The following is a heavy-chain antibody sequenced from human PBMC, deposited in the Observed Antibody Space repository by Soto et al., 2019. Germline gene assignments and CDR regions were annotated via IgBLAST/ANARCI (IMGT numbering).Heavy chain of an antibody. Sequence: QVQLQESGPGLVKPSQTLSLTCTVSGGSISSGGYYWSWIRQHPGKGLEWIGYIYYSGSTYYNPSLKSRVTISVDTSKNQFSLKLSSVTAADTAVYYCARDVAMGPVDAFDIWGQGTMVTVSS. CDR1: GGSISSGGYY. J-gene: IGHJ3*02. CDR2: IYYSGST. D-gene: IGHD5-18*01. V-gene: IGHV4-31*03. CDR3: ARDVAMGPVDAFDI.